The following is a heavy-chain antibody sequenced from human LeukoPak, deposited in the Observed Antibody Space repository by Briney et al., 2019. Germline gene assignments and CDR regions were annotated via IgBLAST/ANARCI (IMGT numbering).Heavy chain of an antibody. Sequence: GGSLRLSCAASGFTFSSYWMSWVRQAPGKGLEWVANIKQDGSEKYYVDSVKGRFTISRDNAKNSLYLQMNSLRAEDTAVYYCARDSASSDAPDAFDIWGQGTMVTVSS. V-gene: IGHV3-7*01. CDR3: ARDSASSDAPDAFDI. J-gene: IGHJ3*02. D-gene: IGHD3-22*01. CDR1: GFTFSSYW. CDR2: IKQDGSEK.